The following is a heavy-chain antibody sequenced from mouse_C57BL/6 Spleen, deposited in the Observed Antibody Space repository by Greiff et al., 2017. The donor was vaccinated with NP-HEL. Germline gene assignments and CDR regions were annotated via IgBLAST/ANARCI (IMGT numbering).Heavy chain of an antibody. CDR2: ISSGGDYI. CDR3: TRDINGAMDY. J-gene: IGHJ4*01. V-gene: IGHV5-9-1*02. CDR1: GFTFSSYA. Sequence: EVKVVESGEGLVKPGGSLKLSCAAFGFTFSSYAMSWVRQTPEKRLEWVAYISSGGDYIYYADTVKGRFTISRDNARNTLYLQMSSLKSEDTAMYYCTRDINGAMDYWGQGTSVTVSS.